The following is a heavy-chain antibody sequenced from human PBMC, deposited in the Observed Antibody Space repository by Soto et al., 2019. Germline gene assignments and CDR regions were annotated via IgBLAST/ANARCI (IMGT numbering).Heavy chain of an antibody. J-gene: IGHJ4*02. V-gene: IGHV4-39*01. Sequence: SETLSLTCTVSGGSISSSSYYWGWIRQPPGKGLEWIGSIYYSGSTYYNPSLKSRVTISVDTSKNQFSLKLSSVTAADTAVYYCARQLGAVDTAMIFDYWGQGTLVTVSS. CDR1: GGSISSSSYY. CDR2: IYYSGST. CDR3: ARQLGAVDTAMIFDY. D-gene: IGHD5-18*01.